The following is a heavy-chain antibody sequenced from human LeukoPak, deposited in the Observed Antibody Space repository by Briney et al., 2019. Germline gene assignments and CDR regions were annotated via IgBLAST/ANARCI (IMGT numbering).Heavy chain of an antibody. D-gene: IGHD3-3*01. CDR1: GFTFGDYG. J-gene: IGHJ4*02. CDR2: IGGKAYGGTA. V-gene: IGHV3-49*04. CDR3: TADQFF. Sequence: PGGSLRLSCRASGFTFGDYGMSWVRQAPGKGLEWVGFIGGKAYGGTAEYAAPVKGRFSISRDDSRSIAYLQMNSLKTEDTAVYYCTADQFFWGQGTLVTVSS.